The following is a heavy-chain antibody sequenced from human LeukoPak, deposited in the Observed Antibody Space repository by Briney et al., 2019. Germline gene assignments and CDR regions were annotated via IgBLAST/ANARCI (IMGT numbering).Heavy chain of an antibody. CDR2: ISSDGSIK. Sequence: GGSLRLSCTASKFTLSHYGMQWVRQAPGKGLEWVAVISSDGSIKVYADSVKGRFTLSRDNSINTVDLQMNSLRAEDTAVYYCVKEYHSRGFGAYFDYWGQGTLVTVSS. CDR1: KFTLSHYG. V-gene: IGHV3-30*18. D-gene: IGHD3-3*01. J-gene: IGHJ4*02. CDR3: VKEYHSRGFGAYFDY.